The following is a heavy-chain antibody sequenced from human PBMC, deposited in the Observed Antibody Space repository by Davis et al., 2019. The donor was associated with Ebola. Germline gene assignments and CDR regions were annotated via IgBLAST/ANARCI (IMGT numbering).Heavy chain of an antibody. CDR1: EFTFSSYW. J-gene: IGHJ6*02. V-gene: IGHV3-21*01. CDR3: MDV. CDR2: ISSSASHI. Sequence: PGGSLRLSCAASEFTFSSYWMSWVRQAPGKGLEWVSYISSSASHIYYADSVKGRFTISRDNAKNSLYLQMNSLRAEDTGVYYGMDVWGQGTTVTVSS.